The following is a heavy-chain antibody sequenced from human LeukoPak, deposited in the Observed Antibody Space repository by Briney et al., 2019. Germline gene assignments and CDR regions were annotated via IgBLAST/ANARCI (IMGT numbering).Heavy chain of an antibody. D-gene: IGHD2-15*01. Sequence: SETLSLTCTVSGGSISSSSYYWGWIRQPPGKGLEWIGSIYYSGSTYYNPSLKSRVTISVDTSKNQFPLKLSSVTAADTAVYYCARQYCSGGSCGFDYWGQGTLVTVSS. CDR1: GGSISSSSYY. V-gene: IGHV4-39*01. CDR2: IYYSGST. CDR3: ARQYCSGGSCGFDY. J-gene: IGHJ4*02.